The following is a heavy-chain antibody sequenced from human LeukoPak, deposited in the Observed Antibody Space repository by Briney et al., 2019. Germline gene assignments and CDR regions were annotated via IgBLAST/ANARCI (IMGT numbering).Heavy chain of an antibody. CDR2: FDPEDGET. J-gene: IGHJ5*02. CDR1: GYTLTELS. CDR3: ARRDSIAVVPAALNWFDP. Sequence: GASVKVSCKVSGYTLTELSMHWVRQAPGKGLEWMGGFDPEDGETIYAQKFQGRVTMTEDTSTDTAYMELNSLRSDDTAVYYCARRDSIAVVPAALNWFDPWGQGTLVTVSS. V-gene: IGHV1-24*01. D-gene: IGHD2-2*01.